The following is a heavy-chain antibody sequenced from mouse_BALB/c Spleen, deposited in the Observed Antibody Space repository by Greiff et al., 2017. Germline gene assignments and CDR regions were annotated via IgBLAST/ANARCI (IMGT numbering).Heavy chain of an antibody. Sequence: EVQLVESGGGLVQPGGSRKLSCAASGFTFSSFGMHWVRQAPEKGLEWVAYISSGSSTIYYADTVKGRFTISRDNPKNTLFLQMTSLRSEDTAMYYCARSIHYYGYGFAYWGQGTLVTVSA. CDR3: ARSIHYYGYGFAY. CDR2: ISSGSSTI. V-gene: IGHV5-17*02. D-gene: IGHD1-2*01. J-gene: IGHJ3*01. CDR1: GFTFSSFG.